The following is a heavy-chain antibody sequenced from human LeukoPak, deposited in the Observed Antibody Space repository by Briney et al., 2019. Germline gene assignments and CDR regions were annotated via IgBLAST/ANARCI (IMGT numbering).Heavy chain of an antibody. Sequence: ETLSLTCAVYGGSFSGYYWSWIRQPPGKGLEWVANIKQDGSEKYYVDSVKGRFTISRGNAKNSLYLQMNSLRAEDTAVYYCARDGGGGVNAFDIWGQGTMVTVSS. J-gene: IGHJ3*02. CDR3: ARDGGGGVNAFDI. CDR1: GGSFSGYY. D-gene: IGHD3-10*01. CDR2: IKQDGSEK. V-gene: IGHV3-7*01.